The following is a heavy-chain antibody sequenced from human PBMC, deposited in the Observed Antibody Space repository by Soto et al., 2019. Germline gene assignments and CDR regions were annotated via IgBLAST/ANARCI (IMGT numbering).Heavy chain of an antibody. CDR1: GFSFSNYA. D-gene: IGHD6-19*01. CDR3: VKGTRPLPNISGLIYGRY. Sequence: GSLRLSCAASGFSFSNYAMTWVRQAPGKGLEWVSTISDVEGATYSADSVKGRFTTSRDNSKNTVFLQMDNLRAEDTAVYFCVKGTRPLPNISGLIYGRYWGQGTRVTVSS. J-gene: IGHJ4*02. CDR2: ISDVEGAT. V-gene: IGHV3-23*01.